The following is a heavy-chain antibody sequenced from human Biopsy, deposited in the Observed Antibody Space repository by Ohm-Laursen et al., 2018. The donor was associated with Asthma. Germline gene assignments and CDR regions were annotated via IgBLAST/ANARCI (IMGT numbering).Heavy chain of an antibody. V-gene: IGHV1-69*01. D-gene: IGHD3-9*01. Sequence: SSVKVSCNASGDSFSNYAISWVRQAPGQGLEWMGGLIPVLGTPDHAQMFEGRVTITADESTSTAYMELSSLRSEDTAVYYCARGFGYDILTGWDAFDIWGQGTMVTVSS. CDR3: ARGFGYDILTGWDAFDI. CDR1: GDSFSNYA. J-gene: IGHJ3*02. CDR2: LIPVLGTP.